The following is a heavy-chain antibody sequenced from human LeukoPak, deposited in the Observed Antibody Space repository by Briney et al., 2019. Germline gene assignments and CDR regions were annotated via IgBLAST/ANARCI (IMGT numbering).Heavy chain of an antibody. J-gene: IGHJ3*02. Sequence: SETLSLTCAVYGGSFSGYYWSWIRQPPGKGLEWIGEINHSGSTNYNPSLKSRVTISVDTSKNQFSLKLSSVTAADTAVYYCAREEQLARYDAFDIWGQGTMVTVSS. CDR1: GGSFSGYY. CDR3: AREEQLARYDAFDI. CDR2: INHSGST. D-gene: IGHD6-6*01. V-gene: IGHV4-34*01.